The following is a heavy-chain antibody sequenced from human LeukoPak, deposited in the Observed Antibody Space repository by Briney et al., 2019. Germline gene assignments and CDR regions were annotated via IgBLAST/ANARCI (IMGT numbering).Heavy chain of an antibody. V-gene: IGHV1-69*04. D-gene: IGHD3-22*01. CDR1: GGTFSSYA. CDR3: AREADSSGQNYFDY. CDR2: IIPILGIA. J-gene: IGHJ4*02. Sequence: SVKVSCKASGGTFSSYAISWVRQAHGQGLECMGRIIPILGIANYAQKFQGRVTITADKSTSTAYMELSSLRSEDTAVYYCAREADSSGQNYFDYWGQGTLVTVSS.